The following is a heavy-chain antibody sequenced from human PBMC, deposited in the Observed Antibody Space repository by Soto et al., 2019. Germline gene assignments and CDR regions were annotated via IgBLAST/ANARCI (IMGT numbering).Heavy chain of an antibody. CDR3: VLRVSLIPH. CDR1: GGTFSSDS. Sequence: QVHLLQSGADVKKPGSSVKVACTASGGTFSSDSISWVRQAPGQGLEWMGGIIPSLGLLNYAQKFQGRVRITADKSPSTAYMELSGLGSEGTAVYSCVLRVSLIPHWGQGTLVTVSS. J-gene: IGHJ4*02. V-gene: IGHV1-69*02. CDR2: IIPSLGLL.